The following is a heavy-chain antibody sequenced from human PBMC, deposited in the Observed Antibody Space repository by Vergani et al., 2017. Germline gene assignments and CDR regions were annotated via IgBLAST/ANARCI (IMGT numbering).Heavy chain of an antibody. CDR3: ARQKDYYMDV. CDR1: GFSIDNGYY. Sequence: QVQLQESGPGLVKPSETLSLTCAVSGFSIDNGYYWDWIRQPPGKGLEWIGYIYYSGTTYYNPSLESRLTISLDTSENHLSLKLTSVTAADTAVYYCARQKDYYMDVWGKGATVTVS. J-gene: IGHJ6*03. V-gene: IGHV4-38-2*01. CDR2: IYYSGTT.